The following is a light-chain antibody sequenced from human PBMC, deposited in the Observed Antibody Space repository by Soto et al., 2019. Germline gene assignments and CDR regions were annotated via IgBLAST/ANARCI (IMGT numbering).Light chain of an antibody. J-gene: IGKJ4*01. Sequence: DIQLTQSPSFLSASVGDRVTITCRASQGISSYLAWYQQKPGKAPKLLIYAASTLQSGFPSRFSGSGSGTEFTLTISSLQPEDFATYYCQQLNSYPLPFGGGTKVEIK. CDR3: QQLNSYPLP. CDR2: AAS. V-gene: IGKV1-9*01. CDR1: QGISSY.